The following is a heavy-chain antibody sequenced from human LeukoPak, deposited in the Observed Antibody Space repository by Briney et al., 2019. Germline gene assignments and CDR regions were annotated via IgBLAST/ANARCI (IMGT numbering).Heavy chain of an antibody. CDR2: ISSSSYI. CDR3: AGYCSGGSCYSRYYYYYMDV. J-gene: IGHJ6*03. D-gene: IGHD2-15*01. CDR1: GFTFSSYS. Sequence: PGGSLRLSCAASGFTFSSYSMNWVRQAPGKGLEWVSSISSSSYIYYADSVKGRFTISRDNAKNSLYLQMNSLRAEDTAVYYCAGYCSGGSCYSRYYYYYMDVWGKGTTVTVSS. V-gene: IGHV3-21*01.